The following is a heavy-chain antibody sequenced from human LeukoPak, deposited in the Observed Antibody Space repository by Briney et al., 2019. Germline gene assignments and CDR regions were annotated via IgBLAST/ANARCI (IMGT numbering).Heavy chain of an antibody. V-gene: IGHV1-18*01. J-gene: IGHJ4*02. D-gene: IGHD3-22*01. CDR2: ISAYNGNT. CDR3: ATWGYYDSSGYRFDY. CDR1: GYTFTSYG. Sequence: GASVKVSCKASGYTFTSYGISWVRQAPGQGLEWMGWISAYNGNTNYAQKLQGRVTMTTDKSTSTAYMELSSLRSEDTAVYYCATWGYYDSSGYRFDYWGQGTLVTVSS.